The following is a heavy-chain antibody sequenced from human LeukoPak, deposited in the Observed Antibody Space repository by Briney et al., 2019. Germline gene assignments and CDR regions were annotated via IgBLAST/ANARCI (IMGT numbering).Heavy chain of an antibody. J-gene: IGHJ6*03. CDR1: GFPFSDYY. V-gene: IGHV3-11*04. Sequence: GGSLRLSCAASGFPFSDYYMSWIRQAPGKGLEWVSYISSSGSTIYYADSVKGRFTISRDNAKNSLYLQMNSLRAEDTAVYYCARGVATTVYYYYYMDVWGKGTTVTVSS. CDR2: ISSSGSTI. CDR3: ARGVATTVYYYYYMDV. D-gene: IGHD5-12*01.